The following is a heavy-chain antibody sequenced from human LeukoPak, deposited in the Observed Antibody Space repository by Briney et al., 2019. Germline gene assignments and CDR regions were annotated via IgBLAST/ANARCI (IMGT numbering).Heavy chain of an antibody. J-gene: IGHJ5*02. Sequence: SETLSLTRAVYGGSFSGYYWSWIRQPPGKGLEWIGEINHSGSTNYNPSLKSRVTISVDTSKNQFSLKLSSVTAADTAVYYCARGIWYYYGSGSYGSWFDPWGQGTLVTVSS. CDR2: INHSGST. D-gene: IGHD3-10*01. CDR3: ARGIWYYYGSGSYGSWFDP. CDR1: GGSFSGYY. V-gene: IGHV4-34*01.